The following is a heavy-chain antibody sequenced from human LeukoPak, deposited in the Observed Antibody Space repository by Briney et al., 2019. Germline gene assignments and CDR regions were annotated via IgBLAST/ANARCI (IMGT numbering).Heavy chain of an antibody. D-gene: IGHD3-10*01. CDR3: ARDLVSAGSYYNSVQWFDP. CDR1: GYTFTSYG. CDR2: INAYNGNT. J-gene: IGHJ5*02. Sequence: VASVKVSCKASGYTFTSYGICWVRQAPGQGLEWMGWINAYNGNTNYAQKLQGRVTMTTDTSTSTAYMELRSVRSDDTAVYYCARDLVSAGSYYNSVQWFDPWGQGTLVTVSS. V-gene: IGHV1-18*01.